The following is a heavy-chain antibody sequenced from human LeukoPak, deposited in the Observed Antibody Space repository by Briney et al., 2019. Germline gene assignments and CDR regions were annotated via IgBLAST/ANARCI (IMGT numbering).Heavy chain of an antibody. J-gene: IGHJ4*02. CDR1: GYTFTGYY. CDR3: AREDYDDRSGYYPSH. V-gene: IGHV1-18*04. Sequence: GASAKVSCKASGYTFTGYYMHWVRQAPGQGLECMGWISTYKGNTNYAQKLQGRVTLTTDTSTSTVYMELTRLTSDDTAVYYCAREDYDDRSGYYPSHWGQGTLVTVSS. CDR2: ISTYKGNT. D-gene: IGHD3-22*01.